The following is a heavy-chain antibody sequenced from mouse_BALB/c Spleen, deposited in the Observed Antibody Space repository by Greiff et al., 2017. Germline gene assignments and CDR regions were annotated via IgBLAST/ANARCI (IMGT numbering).Heavy chain of an antibody. CDR1: GFNIKDTY. D-gene: IGHD2-1*01. J-gene: IGHJ3*01. V-gene: IGHV14-3*02. CDR3: TRSGNYEWFAY. Sequence: VQLQQSGAELVKPGASVKLSCTASGFNIKDTYMHWVKQRPEQGLEWIGRIDPANGNTKYDPKFQGKATITADTSSNTAYLQLSSLTSEDTAVYYCTRSGNYEWFAYWGQGTLVTVSA. CDR2: IDPANGNT.